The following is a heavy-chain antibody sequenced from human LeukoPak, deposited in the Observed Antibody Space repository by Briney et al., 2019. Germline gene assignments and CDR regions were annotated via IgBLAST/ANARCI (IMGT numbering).Heavy chain of an antibody. V-gene: IGHV3-23*01. J-gene: IGHJ4*02. Sequence: GGSLRLSCAASGFTFSSSAMSWVRQAPGKGLEWVSTISGGGTRSYYAVSVNGRFIISRDNSMNTLYLQMNGLRAEDTAVYYCARDQGGYSTDFDFWGQGTLVTVSS. CDR3: ARDQGGYSTDFDF. D-gene: IGHD5-12*01. CDR2: ISGGGTRS. CDR1: GFTFSSSA.